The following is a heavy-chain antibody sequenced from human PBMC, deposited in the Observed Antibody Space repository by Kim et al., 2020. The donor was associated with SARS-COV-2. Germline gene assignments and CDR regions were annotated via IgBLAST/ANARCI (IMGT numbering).Heavy chain of an antibody. CDR2: IYYSRST. V-gene: IGHV4-61*01. Sequence: SETLSLTCTVSGGSVSSGSYYWSWIRQPPGKGLEWIGYIYYSRSTNYNPSLKSRVTISVDTSKNQFSLKLSSVTAADTAVYYCARDPLLWFGESHYFDYWGHGTLVTVSS. CDR3: ARDPLLWFGESHYFDY. CDR1: GGSVSSGSYY. D-gene: IGHD3-10*01. J-gene: IGHJ4*01.